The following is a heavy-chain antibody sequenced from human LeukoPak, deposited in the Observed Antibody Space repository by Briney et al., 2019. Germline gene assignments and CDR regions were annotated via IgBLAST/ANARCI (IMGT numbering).Heavy chain of an antibody. J-gene: IGHJ6*03. D-gene: IGHD1-14*01. CDR2: MNANSGNT. CDR1: GYTFTSYD. Sequence: GSVSVSCKASGYTFTSYDINWVRQAPGQGLEWMGWMNANSGNTGYAQKFQGRVTIPRNTSISTAYMELSSLRSEDTAVYYCAKAYRGYYYYMYVWGKGTTVTVSS. V-gene: IGHV1-8*03. CDR3: AKAYRGYYYYMYV.